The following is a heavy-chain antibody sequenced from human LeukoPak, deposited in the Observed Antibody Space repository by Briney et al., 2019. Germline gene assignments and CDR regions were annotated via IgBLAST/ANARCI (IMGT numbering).Heavy chain of an antibody. Sequence: ASVKVSCKTSGFTFSISAVQWVRQARGQHLEWIGWIIVGSGATNSAQSLQGRITITRDMSTNTAYMELSSLGSEDSAVYYCAAELYGVYTDCCTFHLWGQGTLVTVSS. J-gene: IGHJ3*01. CDR1: GFTFSISA. CDR3: AAELYGVYTDCCTFHL. D-gene: IGHD4-17*01. CDR2: IIVGSGAT. V-gene: IGHV1-58*01.